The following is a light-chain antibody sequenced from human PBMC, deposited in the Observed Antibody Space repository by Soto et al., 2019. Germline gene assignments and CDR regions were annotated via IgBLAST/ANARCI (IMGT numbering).Light chain of an antibody. Sequence: EVVMTHSPATLSVSPCECVTLSFSVSQGIGYTLAWYQHKPGQTPRLLIYDTSTRATGVPARFSGSRSGPDFTLTISRLEPEDFALYYCQQYGSSAPITFGQGTRLEIK. J-gene: IGKJ5*01. CDR1: QGIGYT. V-gene: IGKV3-20*01. CDR3: QQYGSSAPIT. CDR2: DTS.